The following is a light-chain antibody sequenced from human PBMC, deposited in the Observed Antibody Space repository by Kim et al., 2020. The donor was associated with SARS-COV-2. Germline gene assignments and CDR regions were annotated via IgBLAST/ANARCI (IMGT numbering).Light chain of an antibody. J-gene: IGKJ1*01. CDR1: QSVSTN. CDR3: QQYNNFRT. V-gene: IGKV3-15*01. CDR2: GAS. Sequence: SLPPGERATLSCRASQSVSTNLVWYQHKPGQAPRLLIYGASTRATGIPARFSGSGSGTEFTLTISSLQSEDFAVYYCQQYNNFRTFGQGTKVDIK.